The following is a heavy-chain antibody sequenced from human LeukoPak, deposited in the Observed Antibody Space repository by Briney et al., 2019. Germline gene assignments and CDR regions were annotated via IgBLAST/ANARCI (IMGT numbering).Heavy chain of an antibody. CDR1: VESFSVYY. Sequence: PSESLSLTCAVYVESFSVYYWRWVRHPPGRGLEWVGEINHSGSTNYNPSPKSRVTISLDTSKNQLSLKLSSVTAADTAVYYCASLTPSSGAPGRENWFDPWGQGTLVTVSS. CDR3: ASLTPSSGAPGRENWFDP. V-gene: IGHV4-34*01. CDR2: INHSGST. D-gene: IGHD6-13*01. J-gene: IGHJ5*02.